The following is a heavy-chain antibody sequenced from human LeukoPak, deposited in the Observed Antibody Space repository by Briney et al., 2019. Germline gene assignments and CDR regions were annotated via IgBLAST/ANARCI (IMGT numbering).Heavy chain of an antibody. CDR2: ISSSSSTI. J-gene: IGHJ4*02. V-gene: IGHV3-48*01. Sequence: GGSLRLSCAASGFTFSSYSMNWVRQAPGKGLEWVSSISSSSSTIYYADSVTGRFTISRDNAKNSLYLQMNSLRAEDTAVYYCARDVLLWFGELSGWGQGTLVTVSS. CDR3: ARDVLLWFGELSG. D-gene: IGHD3-10*01. CDR1: GFTFSSYS.